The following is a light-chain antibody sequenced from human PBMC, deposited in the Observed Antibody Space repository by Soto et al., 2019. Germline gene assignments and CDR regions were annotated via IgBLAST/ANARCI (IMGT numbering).Light chain of an antibody. J-gene: IGKJ5*01. CDR1: QGVSKW. Sequence: DIQLTQSPSSLSASVGDRVTITCRASQGVSKWLAWYQQKPGKAPILLIHGASNLQTGVPSRFSGSGSGTDFVLTITSLQPEDIETYFCQQANSFPLTFGQGTRLEIK. CDR3: QQANSFPLT. V-gene: IGKV1-12*01. CDR2: GAS.